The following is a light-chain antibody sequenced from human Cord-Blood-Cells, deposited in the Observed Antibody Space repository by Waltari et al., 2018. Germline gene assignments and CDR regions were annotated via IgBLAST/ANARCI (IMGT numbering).Light chain of an antibody. CDR3: QQYDNLPIT. V-gene: IGKV1-33*01. CDR1: QDISNY. CDR2: DAS. Sequence: DIQMPQSPSSLSAFVGDRVTITCQASQDISNYLNWYQQKPGKAPKLLIYDASNLETGVPSRFSGSGSGTDFTFTISSLQPEDIATYYCQQYDNLPITFGQGTRLEIK. J-gene: IGKJ5*01.